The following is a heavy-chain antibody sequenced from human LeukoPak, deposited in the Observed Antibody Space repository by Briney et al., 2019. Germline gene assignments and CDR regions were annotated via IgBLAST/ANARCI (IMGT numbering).Heavy chain of an antibody. CDR3: ARDEGKVVVVPAFPDY. Sequence: ASVKVSCKASGYTFTSCYMHWVRQAPGQGLEWMGIINPSGGSTSYAQKFQGRVTMTRDTSTSTVYMELSSLRSEDTAVYYCARDEGKVVVVPAFPDYWGQGTLVTVSS. D-gene: IGHD2-2*01. CDR1: GYTFTSCY. V-gene: IGHV1-46*03. CDR2: INPSGGST. J-gene: IGHJ4*02.